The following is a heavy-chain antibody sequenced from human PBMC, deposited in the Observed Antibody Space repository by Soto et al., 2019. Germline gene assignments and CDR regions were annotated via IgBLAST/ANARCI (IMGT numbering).Heavy chain of an antibody. J-gene: IGHJ4*02. D-gene: IGHD2-15*01. CDR2: INAGNGNT. CDR3: ARGPGGPDGPGDY. Sequence: QVQFVQSGAEVKKPGASVKDSCKASGYTFTSYAMHWVRQAPGQRLEWMGWINAGNGNTKYSQKLQGRLTITRDTSASTAYMELRSLRSEDTAVYYCARGPGGPDGPGDYWGQGTLVTVSS. CDR1: GYTFTSYA. V-gene: IGHV1-3*01.